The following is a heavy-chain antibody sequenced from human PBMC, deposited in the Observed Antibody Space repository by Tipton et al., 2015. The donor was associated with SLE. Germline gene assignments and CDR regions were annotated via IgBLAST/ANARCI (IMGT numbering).Heavy chain of an antibody. D-gene: IGHD6-13*01. J-gene: IGHJ3*02. CDR3: ARPHIMAAAGDQAPTAFDI. Sequence: TLSLTCTVSGGSISSGSYYWSWIRQPAGKGLEWIGRIYTSGSTNYNPSLKSRVTISVDTSKNQFSLKLSSVTAADTAVYYCARPHIMAAAGDQAPTAFDIWGQGTMVTVSS. CDR2: IYTSGST. V-gene: IGHV4-61*02. CDR1: GGSISSGSYY.